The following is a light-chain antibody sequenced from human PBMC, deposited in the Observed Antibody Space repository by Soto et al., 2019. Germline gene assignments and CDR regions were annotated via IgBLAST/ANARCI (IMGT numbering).Light chain of an antibody. Sequence: ESVLTQSAGTLSLSPGERATLSCRASQSVSSSYLAWYQQKPGQAPRLLIYGASSRATGIPDRFSGSGSGTDFTLTISRLEPEDFAVYYCQQYGSSSTWTFGQGTKVDIK. CDR3: QQYGSSSTWT. J-gene: IGKJ1*01. CDR2: GAS. CDR1: QSVSSSY. V-gene: IGKV3-20*01.